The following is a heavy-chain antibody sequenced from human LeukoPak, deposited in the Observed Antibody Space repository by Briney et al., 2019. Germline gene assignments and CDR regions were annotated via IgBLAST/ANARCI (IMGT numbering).Heavy chain of an antibody. Sequence: GRSLRLSCAASGFTFSRTSMHWVRQSPGKGLEWVAVISFDGGTKYYADSVKGRFTISRDNSRNTLYLQMNSLRVEDTAVYYCAKDSGNRLYSYADLWGQGILVTVSS. J-gene: IGHJ5*02. CDR2: ISFDGGTK. CDR3: AKDSGNRLYSYADL. V-gene: IGHV3-30-3*01. D-gene: IGHD3-10*01. CDR1: GFTFSRTS.